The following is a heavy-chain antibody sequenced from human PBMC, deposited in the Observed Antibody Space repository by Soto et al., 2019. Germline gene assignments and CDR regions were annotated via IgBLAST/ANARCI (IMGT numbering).Heavy chain of an antibody. J-gene: IGHJ6*03. CDR2: ISGSGGST. D-gene: IGHD2-21*01. Sequence: EVQLLESGGGVVQPGGSLRLSCAASGFTFSSYAMSWVRQAPGKGLEWVSAISGSGGSTYYADSVKGRFTISRDNSKNTLYLQMNSLRAEDTAVYYCAKDMGVSKDRVYYYYYYMDVWGKGTTVTVSS. CDR1: GFTFSSYA. V-gene: IGHV3-23*01. CDR3: AKDMGVSKDRVYYYYYYMDV.